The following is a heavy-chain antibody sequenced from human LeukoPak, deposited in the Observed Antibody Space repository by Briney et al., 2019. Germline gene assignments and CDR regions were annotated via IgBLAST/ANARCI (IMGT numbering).Heavy chain of an antibody. J-gene: IGHJ4*02. CDR2: IYYSGST. V-gene: IGHV4-31*11. CDR1: GGSFSGYY. CDR3: ARCPYYDILTGYYNGDAFDY. D-gene: IGHD3-9*01. Sequence: SETLSLTCAVYGGSFSGYYWSWIRQHPGKGLEWIGYIYYSGSTYYNPSLKSRVTISVDTSKNQFSLKLSSVTAADTAVYYCARCPYYDILTGYYNGDAFDYWGQGTLVTVSS.